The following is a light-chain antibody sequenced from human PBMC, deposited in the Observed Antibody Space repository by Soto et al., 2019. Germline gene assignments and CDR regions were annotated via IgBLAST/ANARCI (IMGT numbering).Light chain of an antibody. CDR3: QQCYSYPLT. Sequence: AIRMTQSPSSLSASTGDRVTITCRASQDIRGYLAWYQQKPGKAPKLLISGASSLQSGVPSRFSGSGSGTDFSLTISRLQSEDFATYYCQQCYSYPLTFGGGTKVDIK. CDR2: GAS. J-gene: IGKJ4*01. V-gene: IGKV1-8*01. CDR1: QDIRGY.